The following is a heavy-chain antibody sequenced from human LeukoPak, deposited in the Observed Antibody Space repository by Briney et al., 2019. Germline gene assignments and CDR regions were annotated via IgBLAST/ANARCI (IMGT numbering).Heavy chain of an antibody. CDR1: GGSFSGYY. CDR3: ARVAMRKFDY. Sequence: SETLSLTCAVYGGSFSGYYWSWIRQPPGKGLEWIGEINHSGSTNYNPSLKSRVTISVDTSKNQFPLKLSSVTAADTAVYYCARVAMRKFDYWGQGTLVTVSS. V-gene: IGHV4-34*01. D-gene: IGHD2-2*01. J-gene: IGHJ4*02. CDR2: INHSGST.